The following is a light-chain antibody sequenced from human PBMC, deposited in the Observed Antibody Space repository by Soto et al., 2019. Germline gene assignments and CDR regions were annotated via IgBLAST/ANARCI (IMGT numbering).Light chain of an antibody. CDR2: DAS. CDR1: QSVSSY. J-gene: IGKJ4*01. Sequence: EIVLTQSPATLSLSPGERATLSCRASQSVSSYLAWYQQQPGQAPRLLIYDASNGATGIPARFSGSGSGTDFTVTISSLEPEDFAVYYWQQRSNWLTFGGGTKVEIK. CDR3: QQRSNWLT. V-gene: IGKV3-11*01.